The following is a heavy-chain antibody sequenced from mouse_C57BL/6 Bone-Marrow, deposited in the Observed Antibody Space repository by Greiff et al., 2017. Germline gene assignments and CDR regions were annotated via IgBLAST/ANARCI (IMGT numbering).Heavy chain of an antibody. CDR1: GYTFTDYY. D-gene: IGHD1-1*01. CDR3: ARRYIYYARDY. J-gene: IGHJ4*01. Sequence: QVQLQQSGAELVRPGASVKLSCKASGYTFTDYYINWVKQRPGQGLEWIARIYPGSGNTYYNEKFKGKATLTAEKSSSTAYMQLSSLTSEDSAVYFCARRYIYYARDYWGQGTSVTVSS. CDR2: IYPGSGNT. V-gene: IGHV1-76*01.